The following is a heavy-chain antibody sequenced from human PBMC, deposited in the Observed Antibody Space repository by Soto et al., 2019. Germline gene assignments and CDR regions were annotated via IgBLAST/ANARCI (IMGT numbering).Heavy chain of an antibody. J-gene: IGHJ2*01. CDR1: GFTFSSYG. CDR3: AKDHYTVTGNYWYFDL. CDR2: ISYDGSNK. D-gene: IGHD4-17*01. Sequence: QVQLVESGGGVVQPGRSLRLSSAASGFTFSSYGMHWVRQAPGKGLEWVAVISYDGSNKYYADSVKGRFTISRDNSKNTLYLQMNSLRAEDTAVYYCAKDHYTVTGNYWYFDLWGRGTLVTVSS. V-gene: IGHV3-30*18.